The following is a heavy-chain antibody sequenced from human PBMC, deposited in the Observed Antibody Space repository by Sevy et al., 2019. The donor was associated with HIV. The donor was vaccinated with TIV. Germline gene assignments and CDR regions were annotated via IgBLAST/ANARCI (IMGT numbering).Heavy chain of an antibody. D-gene: IGHD3-10*01. Sequence: ASVKVSCKASGGTFSSYVISWVRQAPGQGLEWMGRIIPIFGTANYAQKFQGRVTITADESTSTAYMELSSLRSEDTAVYYCASSGFGEISYYYYYMDVWGKGTTVTVSS. J-gene: IGHJ6*03. CDR3: ASSGFGEISYYYYYMDV. CDR1: GGTFSSYV. CDR2: IIPIFGTA. V-gene: IGHV1-69*13.